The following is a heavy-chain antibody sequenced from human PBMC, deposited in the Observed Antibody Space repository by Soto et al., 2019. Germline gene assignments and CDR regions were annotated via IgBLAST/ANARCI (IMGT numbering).Heavy chain of an antibody. D-gene: IGHD4-4*01. CDR2: ISYDGSNK. CDR3: HLSDYSKETGYYYYMDV. Sequence: QVQLVESGGGVVQPGRSLRLSCAASGFTFSNYDMHWVRQPPGKGLEWVAVISYDGSNKYYADSVKGRFTISRDNSKNTLYLHMNSLRAEDTAVYYLHLSDYSKETGYYYYMDVWGKGTTVTVSS. V-gene: IGHV3-30*03. CDR1: GFTFSNYD. J-gene: IGHJ6*03.